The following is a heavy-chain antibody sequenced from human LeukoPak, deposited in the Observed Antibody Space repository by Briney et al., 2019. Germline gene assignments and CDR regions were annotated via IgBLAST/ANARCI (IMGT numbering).Heavy chain of an antibody. J-gene: IGHJ3*02. V-gene: IGHV4-59*11. CDR2: ISYIGST. D-gene: IGHD4-17*01. CDR3: ARDPTTVTKGLDI. Sequence: PSETLSLTCTVSGDSMNSHYWSWIRQPPGKGLEWIGYISYIGSTNYNPSLKSRVTISVDTSKNQLSLWLSSVTAADTAVYYCARDPTTVTKGLDIWGQGTMVTVSS. CDR1: GDSMNSHY.